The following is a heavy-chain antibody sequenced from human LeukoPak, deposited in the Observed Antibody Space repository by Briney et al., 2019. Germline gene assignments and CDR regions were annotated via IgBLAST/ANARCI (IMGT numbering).Heavy chain of an antibody. D-gene: IGHD4-11*01. CDR1: GFIVSNYW. V-gene: IGHV3-7*03. CDR3: AREDHSNYQY. Sequence: PGGSLRLSCTASGFIVSNYWMSWIRQAPGRGLEWVASIKQDGTETHYVDSVKGRFTISKDNAKNALYLQLDSLRVEDTAVYYCAREDHSNYQYWGQGILVTVSS. CDR2: IKQDGTET. J-gene: IGHJ4*02.